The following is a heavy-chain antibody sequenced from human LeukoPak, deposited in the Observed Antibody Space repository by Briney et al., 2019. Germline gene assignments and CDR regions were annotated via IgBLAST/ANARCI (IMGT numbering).Heavy chain of an antibody. Sequence: PSETLSLTCAVYGGSFSGYYWSWIRQPPGKGLEWIGEINHSGSTNYNPSLKSRVTISVDTSKNQFSLKLSSVTAADTAVYYCAGGRYSSGWYEDYWGQGTLVTVSS. CDR2: INHSGST. J-gene: IGHJ4*02. CDR3: AGGRYSSGWYEDY. CDR1: GGSFSGYY. D-gene: IGHD6-19*01. V-gene: IGHV4-34*01.